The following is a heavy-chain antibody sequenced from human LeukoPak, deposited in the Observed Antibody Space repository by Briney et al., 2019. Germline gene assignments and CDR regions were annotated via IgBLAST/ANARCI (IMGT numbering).Heavy chain of an antibody. Sequence: ASVKVSCKASGYTFTGYYMHWVRHAPGQGLEWMGWINCNSAGTKYPQKFQGRVSMTRDTSISTAYLELSRLRSDDTAVYYCARDLTIVGGVSDPRIRGHWGQGTLVTVPS. D-gene: IGHD3-3*01. CDR2: INCNSAGT. CDR3: ARDLTIVGGVSDPRIRGH. V-gene: IGHV1-2*02. CDR1: GYTFTGYY. J-gene: IGHJ4*02.